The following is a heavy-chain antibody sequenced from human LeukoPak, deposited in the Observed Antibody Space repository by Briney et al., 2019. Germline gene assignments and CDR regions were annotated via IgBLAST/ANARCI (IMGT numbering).Heavy chain of an antibody. CDR1: GYSISSSNW. J-gene: IGHJ4*02. CDR2: IYYSGST. CDR3: ARLAHTRCHGY. Sequence: PSDTLSLTCAVSGYSISSSNWWGWIRQPPGKGLEWIGYIYYSGSTNYNPSLKSRVTISVDTSKNQFSLKLSSVTAADTAVYYCARLAHTRCHGYWGQGTLVTVSS. D-gene: IGHD2-2*02. V-gene: IGHV4-28*01.